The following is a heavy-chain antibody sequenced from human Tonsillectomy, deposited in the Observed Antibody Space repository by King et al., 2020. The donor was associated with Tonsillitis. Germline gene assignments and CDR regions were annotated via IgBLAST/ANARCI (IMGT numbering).Heavy chain of an antibody. J-gene: IGHJ4*01. V-gene: IGHV3-23*04. CDR2: ITGSGAST. Sequence: VQLVESGGGLVQPGGSLRLSCAASGFTFATYAMSWVRQAPGKGLEWVSAITGSGASTYHAGSVKGRFTISRDNSKNTLYLQMNSLRAEDTAVYYCVKGKLGSCSGIFCSPFDDWGHGTPVTVSS. CDR3: VKGKLGSCSGIFCSPFDD. CDR1: GFTFATYA. D-gene: IGHD2-15*01.